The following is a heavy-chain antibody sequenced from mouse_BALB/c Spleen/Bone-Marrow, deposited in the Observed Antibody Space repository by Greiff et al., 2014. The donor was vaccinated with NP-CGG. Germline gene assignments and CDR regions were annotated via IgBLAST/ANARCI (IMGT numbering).Heavy chain of an antibody. V-gene: IGHV1S135*01. CDR2: IDPYIGGT. CDR1: GYSLTDYS. Sequence: EVKLQESGPELVKPGASVKVSCKASGYSLTDYSMYWVKQSHGKSLEWIGYIDPYIGGTSYNQKFKGKATLTVDKSSSTAFMHLNSLTAEDSAVYYCASYHSSGYAMDYWGQGTSVTVSS. J-gene: IGHJ4*01. D-gene: IGHD3-1*01. CDR3: ASYHSSGYAMDY.